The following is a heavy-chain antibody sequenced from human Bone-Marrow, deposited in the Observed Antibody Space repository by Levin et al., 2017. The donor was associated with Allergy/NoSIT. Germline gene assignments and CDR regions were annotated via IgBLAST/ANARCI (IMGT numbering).Heavy chain of an antibody. V-gene: IGHV3-11*01. J-gene: IGHJ3*02. D-gene: IGHD3-10*01. CDR3: ASSEEGGVIHDGFDI. CDR2: IGSSGRTI. Sequence: GESLKISCEASGFTFSDYYMSWIRQTPGKGLEWLSYIGSSGRTIYYADSVKGRFTISRDNAKNSVYLQLSSLRAEDTAVYYCASSEEGGVIHDGFDIWGHGTVVTVSS. CDR1: GFTFSDYY.